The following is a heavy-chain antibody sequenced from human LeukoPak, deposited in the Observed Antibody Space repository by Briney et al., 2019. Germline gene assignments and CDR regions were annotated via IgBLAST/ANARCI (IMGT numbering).Heavy chain of an antibody. CDR1: EFTFSTYG. V-gene: IGHV3-30*18. J-gene: IGHJ4*02. CDR3: AKVVDIVATNLIDY. Sequence: GGSLRLSCAASEFTFSTYGVHWVRQAPGKGLEWVAGMSYDGSNRYNADSVRGRFTVSRDNSKNTLYLRMNSLRAEDTAVYYCAKVVDIVATNLIDYWGQGTLVTVSS. D-gene: IGHD5-12*01. CDR2: MSYDGSNR.